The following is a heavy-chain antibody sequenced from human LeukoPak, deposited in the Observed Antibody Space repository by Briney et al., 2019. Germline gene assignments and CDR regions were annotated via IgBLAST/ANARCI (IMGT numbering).Heavy chain of an antibody. CDR3: VQSSGSFNRYYYYGMDV. V-gene: IGHV3-21*01. CDR1: GFTFSTYS. D-gene: IGHD3-10*01. J-gene: IGHJ6*02. Sequence: GGSLRLSCAASGFTFSTYSMNWVRQAPGKGLEWVSSISSNNRYIYYADSVKGRFTISRDNSKNTLYLQMNSLRAEDTAVYYCVQSSGSFNRYYYYGMDVWGQGTTVTVSS. CDR2: ISSNNRYI.